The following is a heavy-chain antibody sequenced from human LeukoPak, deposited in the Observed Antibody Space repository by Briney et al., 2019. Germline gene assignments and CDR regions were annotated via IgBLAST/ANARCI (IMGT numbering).Heavy chain of an antibody. V-gene: IGHV3-23*01. Sequence: GGSLRLSCAGSGCTFSNFAIRWVRQVPGKGLEWVSSIDGSGEKTHYPDSVRGRFTVSRDNSKNTLYLQMSSLRVEDTATYFCAKVQFNWGPIDYWGQGTPVIVSS. D-gene: IGHD7-27*01. CDR3: AKVQFNWGPIDY. CDR1: GCTFSNFA. CDR2: IDGSGEKT. J-gene: IGHJ4*02.